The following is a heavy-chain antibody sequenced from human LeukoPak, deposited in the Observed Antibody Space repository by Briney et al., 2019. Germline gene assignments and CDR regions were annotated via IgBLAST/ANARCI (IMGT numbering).Heavy chain of an antibody. CDR1: GFTFSTYW. Sequence: GGSLRLSCAASGFTFSTYWMSWVRQAPGKGLEWVANIKQDGSERYYVDSVKGRFTISRDNAKKSLYLQMNTLRVEDTAVYYCVRDAGSRDWFDPWGQGTLVTVSS. J-gene: IGHJ5*02. D-gene: IGHD5-24*01. V-gene: IGHV3-7*01. CDR2: IKQDGSER. CDR3: VRDAGSRDWFDP.